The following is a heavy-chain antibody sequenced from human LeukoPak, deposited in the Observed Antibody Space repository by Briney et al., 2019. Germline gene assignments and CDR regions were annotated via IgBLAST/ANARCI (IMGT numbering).Heavy chain of an antibody. CDR1: GGSVRGYY. J-gene: IGHJ6*04. CDR2: IYYSGST. CDR3: ARLVQKASGLYDYYYFMDV. V-gene: IGHV4-59*08. Sequence: SETLSLTCTVSGGSVRGYYWTWIRQAPGKGLEFVAYIYYSGSTNYNPSLKSRASTSLDTPTNQFSLSLPSVTATDTATYYCARLVQKASGLYDYYYFMDVWGSGTPVTVSS. D-gene: IGHD5/OR15-5a*01.